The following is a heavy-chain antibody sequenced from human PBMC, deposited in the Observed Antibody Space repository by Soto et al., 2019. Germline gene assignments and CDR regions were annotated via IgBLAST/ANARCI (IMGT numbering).Heavy chain of an antibody. CDR1: GYTFTSYG. CDR2: ISAHNVNT. CDR3: ARVRSIDLFDY. D-gene: IGHD2-21*01. Sequence: QVQLVQSGAEVKKPGASVKVSCKASGYTFTSYGISWVRQAPGQGLEWMGWISAHNVNTKYAQKLQGRVTVTTDTSPSAAYMELRILRADDTAVYYWARVRSIDLFDYWGQGTLVTVSS. V-gene: IGHV1-18*01. J-gene: IGHJ4*02.